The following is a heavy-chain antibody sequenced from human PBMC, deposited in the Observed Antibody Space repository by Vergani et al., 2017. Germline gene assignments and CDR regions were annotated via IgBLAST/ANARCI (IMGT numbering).Heavy chain of an antibody. D-gene: IGHD2-2*01. CDR3: ARGXLRGRVPAANYYYYGMDV. CDR1: GFTFSSYA. J-gene: IGHJ6*02. Sequence: VQLVESGGGVVQPGRSLRLSCAASGFTFSSYAMHWVRQAPGKGLEWVAVISYDGSNKYYADSVKGRFTISRDNSKNTLYLQMNSLRAEDTAVYYCARGXLRGRVPAANYYYYGMDVWGQGTTVTVSS. V-gene: IGHV3-30-3*01. CDR2: ISYDGSNK.